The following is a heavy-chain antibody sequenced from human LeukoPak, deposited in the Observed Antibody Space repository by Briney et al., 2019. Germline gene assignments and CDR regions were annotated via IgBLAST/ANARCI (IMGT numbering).Heavy chain of an antibody. V-gene: IGHV3-23*01. D-gene: IGHD3-22*01. CDR1: GFTLSIYA. J-gene: IGHJ4*02. CDR3: AKEIWAHMIVATGDY. CDR2: ISGSDGST. Sequence: GGSLRLSCAASGFTLSIYAMNWVRQAPGKGLEWVSLISGSDGSTYYADSVKGRFTISRDNSKNTVYLQMNSLRAEDTAVYYCAKEIWAHMIVATGDYWGQGTLVTVSS.